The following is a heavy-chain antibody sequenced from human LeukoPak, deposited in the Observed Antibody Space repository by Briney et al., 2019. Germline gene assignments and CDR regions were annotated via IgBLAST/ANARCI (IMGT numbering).Heavy chain of an antibody. Sequence: GESLKISCKGSGYSFTSYWIGWVRQMPGKGLEWMGIIYPGDSDTRYSPSFQGQVTISADKSISTAYLQWSSLKASGTAMYYCASAYYYDSSGYSSLYFDYWGQGTLVTVSS. CDR3: ASAYYYDSSGYSSLYFDY. V-gene: IGHV5-51*01. D-gene: IGHD3-22*01. CDR1: GYSFTSYW. J-gene: IGHJ4*02. CDR2: IYPGDSDT.